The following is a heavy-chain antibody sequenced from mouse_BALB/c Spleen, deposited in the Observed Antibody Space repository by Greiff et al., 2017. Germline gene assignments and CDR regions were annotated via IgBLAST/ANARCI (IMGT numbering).Heavy chain of an antibody. Sequence: DVKLVESGGDLVKPGGSLKLSCAASGFTFSSYGMSWVRQTPDKRLEWVATISSGGSYTYYPDSVKGRFTISRDNAKNTLYLQMSSLKSEDTAMYYCARHEYDYGLYYYAMDYWGQGTSVTVSS. CDR1: GFTFSSYG. CDR2: ISSGGSYT. J-gene: IGHJ4*01. CDR3: ARHEYDYGLYYYAMDY. V-gene: IGHV5-6*02. D-gene: IGHD2-4*01.